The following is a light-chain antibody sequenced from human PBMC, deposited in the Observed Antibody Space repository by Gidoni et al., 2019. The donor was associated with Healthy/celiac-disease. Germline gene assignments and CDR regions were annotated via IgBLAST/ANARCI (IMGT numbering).Light chain of an antibody. CDR2: GAS. CDR3: QHYGSSPGT. V-gene: IGKV3-20*01. J-gene: IGKJ1*01. Sequence: EMVLTQSPGTLSLSPGERATISCSASQSVSSSSLAWYQQKPGQAPRLLIYGASRRATGIPDSFSGSGSGTDFTLTISRLEPDDFAVYYCQHYGSSPGTFGQGTKVEIK. CDR1: QSVSSSS.